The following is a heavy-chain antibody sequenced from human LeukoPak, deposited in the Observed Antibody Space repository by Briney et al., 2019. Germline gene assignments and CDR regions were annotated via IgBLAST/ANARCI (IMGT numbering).Heavy chain of an antibody. J-gene: IGHJ4*02. Sequence: GGSLRLSCAASGFTFDDYIMHWVRQAPGKGLEWVSLISWDGGSTYYADSVKGRFTISRDNSKNSLYLQMNSLRTEDTALYYCAKALYSGYDWYYFDYWGQGTLVTVSS. CDR2: ISWDGGST. D-gene: IGHD5-12*01. V-gene: IGHV3-43*01. CDR1: GFTFDDYI. CDR3: AKALYSGYDWYYFDY.